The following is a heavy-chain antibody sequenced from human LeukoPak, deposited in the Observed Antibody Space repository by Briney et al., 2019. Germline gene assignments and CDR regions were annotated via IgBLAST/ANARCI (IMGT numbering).Heavy chain of an antibody. J-gene: IGHJ5*02. V-gene: IGHV3-33*01. CDR3: ARDNGEWRLNWFDH. Sequence: WRSLRLSCAASGFTFTTYVMHWVRQAPGKGLDWVALIWDDGNNKYYADSVKGRFTISRDNSKNTLYLQMNSLRAEDTAVYYCARDNGEWRLNWFDHWGQGTLVTVSS. CDR2: IWDDGNNK. D-gene: IGHD2-8*01. CDR1: GFTFTTYV.